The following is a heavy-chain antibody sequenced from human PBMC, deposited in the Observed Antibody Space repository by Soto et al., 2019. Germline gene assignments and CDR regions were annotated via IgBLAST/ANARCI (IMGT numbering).Heavy chain of an antibody. CDR2: ISGSGGTT. V-gene: IGHV3-23*01. Sequence: EVQLLESGGGLVQPGGSLRLSCAASGFTFSSSAMSWVRQAPGKGLEWVSAISGSGGTTFYADSVKGRFTISRDNSKNTLYLQMNSLRAEDTALYYCAKDRGYSGYDPLHYWGQGTLVTVSS. CDR1: GFTFSSSA. J-gene: IGHJ4*02. CDR3: AKDRGYSGYDPLHY. D-gene: IGHD5-12*01.